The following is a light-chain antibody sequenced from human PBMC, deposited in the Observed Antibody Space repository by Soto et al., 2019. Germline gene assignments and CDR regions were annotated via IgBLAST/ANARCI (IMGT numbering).Light chain of an antibody. CDR2: DVS. V-gene: IGLV2-11*01. CDR1: GSVVGGFDS. Sequence: QSVLTQPRSASGSPGQSVTISCTGTGSVVGGFDSVSWYQQHPGKAPKLMIYDVSKRPSGVPDRFSGSKSGDTASLTISGLQAEDEADYYCCSYAGTYTYVFGTGTKVTVL. J-gene: IGLJ1*01. CDR3: CSYAGTYTYV.